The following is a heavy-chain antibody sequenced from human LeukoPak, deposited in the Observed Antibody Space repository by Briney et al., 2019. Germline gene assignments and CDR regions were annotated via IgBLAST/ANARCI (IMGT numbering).Heavy chain of an antibody. D-gene: IGHD2-8*01. J-gene: IGHJ4*02. CDR3: ARDLSWSSHYFGY. Sequence: GGSLRLSCAASGFTFSSYGMSWVRQAPGKGLEWVSAISGSGGSTYYADSVKGRFTISRDNAKNSLYLQMNSLRAEDTAVYYCARDLSWSSHYFGYWGQGTPVTISS. CDR1: GFTFSSYG. V-gene: IGHV3-23*01. CDR2: ISGSGGST.